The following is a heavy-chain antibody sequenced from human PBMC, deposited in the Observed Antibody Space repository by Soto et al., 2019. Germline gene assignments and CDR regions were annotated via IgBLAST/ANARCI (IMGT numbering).Heavy chain of an antibody. Sequence: EVPLLESGGGLVQPGGSLRLSCAASGFTFSSYAMSWVRQAPGKGLEWVSGTSGSGGSTYYADSVKGRFTISRDNAENSVFLQMISLRAEDTAVYYCVREGRSSTSCNTGCAFDIWGQGTMVTVSS. D-gene: IGHD2-2*02. CDR1: GFTFSSYA. CDR2: TSGSGGST. V-gene: IGHV3-23*01. J-gene: IGHJ3*02. CDR3: VREGRSSTSCNTGCAFDI.